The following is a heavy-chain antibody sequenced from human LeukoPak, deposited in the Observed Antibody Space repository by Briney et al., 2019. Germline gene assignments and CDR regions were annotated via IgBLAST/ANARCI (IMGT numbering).Heavy chain of an antibody. Sequence: SVKVSCKASGYTFTGYYMHWVRQAPGQGLEWMGWINPNSGGTNYAQKFRGRVTMTRDTSISTAYMELSRLRSDDTAVYYCARDRADQWLVKSRRFDYWGQGTLVTVSS. CDR1: GYTFTGYY. D-gene: IGHD6-19*01. J-gene: IGHJ4*02. V-gene: IGHV1-2*02. CDR3: ARDRADQWLVKSRRFDY. CDR2: INPNSGGT.